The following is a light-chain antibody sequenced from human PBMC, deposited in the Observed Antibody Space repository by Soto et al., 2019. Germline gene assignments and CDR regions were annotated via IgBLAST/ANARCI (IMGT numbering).Light chain of an antibody. Sequence: GTLSLSPGERATLSCRASQTVRNNYLAWYQQKPGQAPRLLIYDASSRATGIPDRFSGGGSGTDFTLTISRLEPEDFAVYYCQQCTSYSRSFGGGIKVYIK. CDR2: DAS. V-gene: IGKV3-20*01. CDR3: QQCTSYSRS. CDR1: QTVRNNY. J-gene: IGKJ4*01.